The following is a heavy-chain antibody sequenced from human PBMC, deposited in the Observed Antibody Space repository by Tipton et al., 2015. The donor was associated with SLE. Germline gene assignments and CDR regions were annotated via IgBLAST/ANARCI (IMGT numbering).Heavy chain of an antibody. CDR1: GASISTNY. Sequence: TLSLTCTVSGASISTNYWSWIRQPPGKGLEWIWYISYTGNTNFNPSLKSRVTMSVATSKNHFSLRLTSVTAADTAMYYCARDSAVDFWYFDLWGRGTLVTVSS. CDR2: ISYTGNT. CDR3: ARDSAVDFWYFDL. D-gene: IGHD5-24*01. J-gene: IGHJ2*01. V-gene: IGHV4-59*01.